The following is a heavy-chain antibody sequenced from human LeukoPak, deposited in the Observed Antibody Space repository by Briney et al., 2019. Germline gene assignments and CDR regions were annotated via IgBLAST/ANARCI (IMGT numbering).Heavy chain of an antibody. J-gene: IGHJ5*02. CDR2: ISGSGGST. D-gene: IGHD2-15*01. Sequence: GGSLRLSCAASGFTFSSYAMSWVRQAPGKGLEWVSAISGSGGSTYYADSVKGRFTISRDNSKNTLYLQMNSLRAEDTAVYYCAKDREVLVALYNWFDPWGQGTLVTVSS. CDR3: AKDREVLVALYNWFDP. CDR1: GFTFSSYA. V-gene: IGHV3-23*01.